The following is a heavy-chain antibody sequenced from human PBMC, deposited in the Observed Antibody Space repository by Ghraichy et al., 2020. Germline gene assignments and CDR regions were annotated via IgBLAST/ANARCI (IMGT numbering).Heavy chain of an antibody. Sequence: SETLSLTCAVYGGSFSGYYWSWIRQPPGKGLEWIGEINHSGSTNYNPSLKSRVTISVDTSKNQFSLKLSSVTAADTAVYYCARETAGLYDSSGYYYYFDYWGQGTLVTVSS. D-gene: IGHD3-22*01. V-gene: IGHV4-34*01. CDR2: INHSGST. J-gene: IGHJ4*02. CDR3: ARETAGLYDSSGYYYYFDY. CDR1: GGSFSGYY.